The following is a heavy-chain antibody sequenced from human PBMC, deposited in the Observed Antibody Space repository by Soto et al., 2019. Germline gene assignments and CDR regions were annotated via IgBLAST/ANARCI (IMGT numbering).Heavy chain of an antibody. J-gene: IGHJ3*02. CDR1: GFTFSSYA. CDR3: ARDQYYYDSSGIFDI. V-gene: IGHV3-30-3*01. D-gene: IGHD3-22*01. Sequence: PGGSLRLSCAASGFTFSSYAMHWVRQAPGKGLEWVAVISYDGSNKYYADSVKGRFTISRDNSKNTLYLQMNSLRAEDTAVYYCARDQYYYDSSGIFDIWGQGTMVTVSS. CDR2: ISYDGSNK.